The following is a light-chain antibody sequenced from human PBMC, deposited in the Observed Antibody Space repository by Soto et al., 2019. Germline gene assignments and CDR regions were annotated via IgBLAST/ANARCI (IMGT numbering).Light chain of an antibody. CDR1: QSVSSY. J-gene: IGKJ5*01. Sequence: NVLTQSPGTLSLSPGQRATLSCRASQSVSSYLAWYQQKPGQAPRLLIYDASNRATGIPARFSGSGSGTDFTLTISSLEPKDFAVYYCQQRSNWPSITFGQGTRLEIK. V-gene: IGKV3-11*01. CDR3: QQRSNWPSIT. CDR2: DAS.